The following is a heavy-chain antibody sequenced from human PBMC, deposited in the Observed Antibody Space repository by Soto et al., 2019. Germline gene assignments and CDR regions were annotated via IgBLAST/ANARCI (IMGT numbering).Heavy chain of an antibody. CDR1: GGAISSSKW. J-gene: IGHJ4*02. CDR3: ARASATIAAAAIFDY. Sequence: QVQLQESGPGLVKPSGTLSLTCAVSGGAISSSKWWSWVRQPPGKGLEWIGEIYQSGSTNYNPSLECRVRMSVDKSRNQFPLTLTSVSAADTAVYYCARASATIAAAAIFDYWGQGTLVTVSS. V-gene: IGHV4-4*02. CDR2: IYQSGST. D-gene: IGHD6-13*01.